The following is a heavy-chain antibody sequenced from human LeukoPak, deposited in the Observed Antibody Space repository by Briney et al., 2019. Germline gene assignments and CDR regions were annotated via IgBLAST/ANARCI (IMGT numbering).Heavy chain of an antibody. Sequence: SVKVSCKASGGTFSSYAISWVRLAPGQGLEWMGRIIPILGIANYAQKFQGRVTITADKSTSAAYMELSSLRSEDTAVYYCARSEVVLLDYWGQGTLVTVSS. CDR1: GGTFSSYA. CDR3: ARSEVVLLDY. D-gene: IGHD2-15*01. V-gene: IGHV1-69*04. J-gene: IGHJ4*02. CDR2: IIPILGIA.